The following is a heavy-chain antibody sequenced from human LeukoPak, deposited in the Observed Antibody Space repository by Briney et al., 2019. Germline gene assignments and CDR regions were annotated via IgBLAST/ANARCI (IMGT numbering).Heavy chain of an antibody. CDR1: GYTFTAYY. D-gene: IGHD1-26*01. J-gene: IGHJ4*02. V-gene: IGHV1-2*02. Sequence: ASVKVSCKASGYTFTAYYMHWVRQAPGQGLEWMGWINPNSGGTNYAQKFQGRVTMTRDTSISTAHMELSRLRSDDTAVYYCAIRGAGGSFGGYYFDYWGQGTLVTVSS. CDR2: INPNSGGT. CDR3: AIRGAGGSFGGYYFDY.